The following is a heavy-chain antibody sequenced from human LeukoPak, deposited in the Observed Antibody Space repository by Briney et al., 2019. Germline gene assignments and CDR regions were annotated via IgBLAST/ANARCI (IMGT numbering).Heavy chain of an antibody. Sequence: GTSVKVSCKASGYTFTDYYMHWVQQAPGKGLEWMGRVDPEDGETIYAEKFQGRVTITADTSTDTAYMELSSLRSEDTAVYYCATGHSSSPPGDHWGQGTLVTVSS. V-gene: IGHV1-69-2*01. CDR3: ATGHSSSPPGDH. J-gene: IGHJ4*02. CDR1: GYTFTDYY. CDR2: VDPEDGET. D-gene: IGHD6-6*01.